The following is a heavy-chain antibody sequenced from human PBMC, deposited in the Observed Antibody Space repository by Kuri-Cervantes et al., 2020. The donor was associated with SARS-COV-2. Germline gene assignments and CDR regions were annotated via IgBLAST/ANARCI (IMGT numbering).Heavy chain of an antibody. CDR1: GGPFSGYY. V-gene: IGHV4-34*01. CDR2: INHSGST. CDR3: ARVLAARPGVVDY. D-gene: IGHD6-6*01. J-gene: IGHJ4*02. Sequence: SETLSLTCAVYGGPFSGYYWSWIRQPPGKGLEWIGEINHSGSTNYNPSLKSRVTISVDTSKNQFSLKLSSVTAADTAVYYCARVLAARPGVVDYWGQGTLVTVSS.